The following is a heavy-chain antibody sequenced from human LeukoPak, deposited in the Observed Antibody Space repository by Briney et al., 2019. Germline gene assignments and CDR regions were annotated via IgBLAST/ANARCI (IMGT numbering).Heavy chain of an antibody. D-gene: IGHD1-26*01. CDR2: IYPGDSDT. V-gene: IGHV5-51*01. CDR3: ARPDSGATSVVPFHV. J-gene: IGHJ3*01. CDR1: GYDFANSW. Sequence: GESLKISCKGSGYDFANSWIGWVRQMPGKGLDWMAIIYPGDSDTRYSPSFQGHVTISADKSISTAYLQWSSLKASDTPMYFCARPDSGATSVVPFHVWGQGTMVTVSS.